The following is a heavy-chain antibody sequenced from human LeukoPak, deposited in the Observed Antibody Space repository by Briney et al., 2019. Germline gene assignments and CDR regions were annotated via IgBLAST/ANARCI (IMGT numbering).Heavy chain of an antibody. D-gene: IGHD1-7*01. CDR3: ARDSNWNYVGVYNWFDP. CDR2: ISSSSSYI. V-gene: IGHV3-21*01. Sequence: GGSLRLSCAASGFTFSSYSMNWVRQAQGKGLEWVSSISSSSSYIYYADSVKGRFTISRDNAKNSLYLQMNSLRAEDTAVYYCARDSNWNYVGVYNWFDPWGQGTLVTVSS. J-gene: IGHJ5*02. CDR1: GFTFSSYS.